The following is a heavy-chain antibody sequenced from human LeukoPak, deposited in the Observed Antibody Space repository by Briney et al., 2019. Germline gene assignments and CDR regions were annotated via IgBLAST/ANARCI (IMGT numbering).Heavy chain of an antibody. V-gene: IGHV1-18*01. CDR3: ARLRGYYYDSSGYYGFDY. D-gene: IGHD3-22*01. CDR1: GYTFTSFG. CDR2: ISAYNGNR. Sequence: ASVKVFCKFSGYTFTSFGISCVRQAPGQGLEWMGWISAYNGNRNYAQKIQGRVTMTTDTSTSTAYMELRSLRSDDTAVYYCARLRGYYYDSSGYYGFDYWGQGTLVTVSS. J-gene: IGHJ4*02.